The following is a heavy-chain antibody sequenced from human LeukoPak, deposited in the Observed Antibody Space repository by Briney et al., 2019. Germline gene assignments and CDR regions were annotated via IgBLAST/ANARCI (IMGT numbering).Heavy chain of an antibody. CDR2: IYHGGTT. CDR3: VTSSHYCLKN. V-gene: IGHV4-39*07. CDR1: GGSISSSSSY. J-gene: IGHJ4*02. D-gene: IGHD2/OR15-2a*01. Sequence: PSETLSLTCTVSGGSISSSSSYWGWIRQPPGKGLEWIGEIYHGGTTNYNPSLRSRVTISVDKSKNVFSLDLSSVTAADTAIYYCVTSSHYCLKNWGQGTLVTVSS.